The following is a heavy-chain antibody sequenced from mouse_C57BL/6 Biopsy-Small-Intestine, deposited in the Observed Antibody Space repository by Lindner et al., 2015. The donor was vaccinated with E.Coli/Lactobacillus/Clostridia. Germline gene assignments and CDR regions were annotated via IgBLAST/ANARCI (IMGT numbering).Heavy chain of an antibody. V-gene: IGHV1-9*01. CDR1: GYTFTGYW. Sequence: VQLQESGAELMKPGASVKLSCKATGYTFTGYWIEWVRQRPGHGLEWIGQILPGSGTTTYSEKFQGKATFTADTSSNTAYMQLSSLTSEDSAVYYCARDPHWYFDVWGTGTTVTVSS. CDR3: ARDPHWYFDV. J-gene: IGHJ1*03. CDR2: ILPGSGTT.